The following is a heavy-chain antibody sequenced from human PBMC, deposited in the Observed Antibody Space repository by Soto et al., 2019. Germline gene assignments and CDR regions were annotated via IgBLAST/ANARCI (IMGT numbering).Heavy chain of an antibody. V-gene: IGHV1-2*02. D-gene: IGHD2-2*01. J-gene: IGHJ6*02. CDR2: INPNNGDT. Sequence: ASVKVSCKASGYSFIGYYIHWVRQAPGQGPEWLGWINPNNGDTNYAQNVKGRVVMTTEISTDTVYLELRSLRSDDTAVYYCGRCRTDSCAMDVWGQGTTVTVSS. CDR1: GYSFIGYY. CDR3: GRCRTDSCAMDV.